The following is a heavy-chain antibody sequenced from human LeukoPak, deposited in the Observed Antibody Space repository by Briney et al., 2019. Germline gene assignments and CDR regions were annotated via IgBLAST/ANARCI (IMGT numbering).Heavy chain of an antibody. Sequence: GESLKISCKGSGYSFTSCWIGWVRQMPGKGLEWMGIIYPDDSDTRYRPSFQGQVTISADKSIATAYLQWSSLKASDTAMYYCARLQYSNGYVDYWGQGTLVTVSS. CDR2: IYPDDSDT. CDR3: ARLQYSNGYVDY. J-gene: IGHJ4*02. V-gene: IGHV5-51*01. CDR1: GYSFTSCW. D-gene: IGHD5-18*01.